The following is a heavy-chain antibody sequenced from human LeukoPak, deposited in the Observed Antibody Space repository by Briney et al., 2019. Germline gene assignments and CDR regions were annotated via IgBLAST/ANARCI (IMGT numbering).Heavy chain of an antibody. CDR1: GGTFSSYA. D-gene: IGHD4-23*01. V-gene: IGHV1-69*01. J-gene: IGHJ6*02. Sequence: GASVKVSCKASGGTFSSYAISWVRQAPGQGLEWMGGIIPIFGTANYAQKFQGRVTITADESTSTAYMELSSLRSEDTAVYYCAVGGKDSYYYYYYGMDVWGQGTTVTVSS. CDR2: IIPIFGTA. CDR3: AVGGKDSYYYYYYGMDV.